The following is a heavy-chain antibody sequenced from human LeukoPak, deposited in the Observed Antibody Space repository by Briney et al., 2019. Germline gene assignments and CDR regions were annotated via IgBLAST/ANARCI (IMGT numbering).Heavy chain of an antibody. J-gene: IGHJ6*02. CDR3: AREVTFGGVIVAYYGMDV. D-gene: IGHD3-16*02. CDR2: IYHSQST. Sequence: SETLSLTCAVSGGSISSGGYSWSWIRQPPGKGLEWIGYIYHSQSTNYNPSLKSRVTISVDKSKNQFSLKLSSVTAADTAVYYCAREVTFGGVIVAYYGMDVWGQGTTVTVSS. V-gene: IGHV4-30-2*01. CDR1: GGSISSGGYS.